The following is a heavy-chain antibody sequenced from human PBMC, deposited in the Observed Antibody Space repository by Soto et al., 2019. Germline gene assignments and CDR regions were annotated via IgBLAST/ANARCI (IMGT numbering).Heavy chain of an antibody. V-gene: IGHV1-2*04. CDR1: GYTFTGYY. J-gene: IGHJ6*02. CDR2: INPNSGGT. D-gene: IGHD1-20*01. CDR3: ARERCIREAGYYYYGMDV. Sequence: ASVKVSCKASGYTFTGYYMHWVRQAPGQGLEWMGWINPNSGGTNYAQKFQGWVTMTRDTSISTAYMELSRLRSDDTAVYYCARERCIREAGYYYYGMDVWGQGTTVTVSS.